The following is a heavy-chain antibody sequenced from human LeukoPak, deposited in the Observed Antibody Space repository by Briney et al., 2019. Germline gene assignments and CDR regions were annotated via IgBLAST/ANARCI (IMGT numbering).Heavy chain of an antibody. CDR1: GFTFSSYW. CDR2: INSDGSST. Sequence: GGSLRLSCAASGFTFSSYWMHWVRQAPGKGLVWVSRINSDGSSTSYADSVKGRFTISRDNAKNTLYLQMNSLRAEDTAVYYCAKGYGGNLLGYWGQGTLVTVSS. D-gene: IGHD4-23*01. CDR3: AKGYGGNLLGY. J-gene: IGHJ4*02. V-gene: IGHV3-74*01.